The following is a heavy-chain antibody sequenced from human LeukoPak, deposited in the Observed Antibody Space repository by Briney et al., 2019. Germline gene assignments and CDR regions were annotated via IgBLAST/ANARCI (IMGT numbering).Heavy chain of an antibody. Sequence: SVKVSCKASGGTFSSNAISWVRQAPGQGLEWMGRIIPVLNRANYAQKFQGRVTITADTSTSTAYMELSSPRSEDTAVYYCVSGAPGSYYILCYYNMDVWGQGTTVTVSS. CDR2: IIPVLNRA. CDR1: GGTFSSNA. D-gene: IGHD1-26*01. J-gene: IGHJ6*02. V-gene: IGHV1-69*04. CDR3: VSGAPGSYYILCYYNMDV.